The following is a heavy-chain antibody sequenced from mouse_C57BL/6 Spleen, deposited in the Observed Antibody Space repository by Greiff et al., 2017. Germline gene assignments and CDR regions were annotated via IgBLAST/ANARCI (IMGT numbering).Heavy chain of an antibody. Sequence: EVQLVESGPELVKPGASVKISCKASGYSFTGYYMNWVKQSPEKSLEWIGEINPSTGGTTYNQKFKAKATLTVDKSSSTAYMQLKSLTSEDSAVYYCAREGVSDYYGSVDYWGQGTTLTVSS. J-gene: IGHJ2*01. V-gene: IGHV1-42*01. D-gene: IGHD1-1*01. CDR2: INPSTGGT. CDR1: GYSFTGYY. CDR3: AREGVSDYYGSVDY.